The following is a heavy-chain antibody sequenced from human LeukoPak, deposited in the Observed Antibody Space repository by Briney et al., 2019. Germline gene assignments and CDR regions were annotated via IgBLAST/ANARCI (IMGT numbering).Heavy chain of an antibody. V-gene: IGHV4-34*01. D-gene: IGHD5-24*01. CDR1: GGSFSGYY. CDR2: INHSGST. CDR3: ARDRLTKRWLQFSGDF. Sequence: SETLSLTCAVYGGSFSGYYWSWIRQPPGKGLEWIGEINHSGSTNHNPSLKSRVTISVDTSKNQFSLKLSSVTAADTAVYYCARDRLTKRWLQFSGDFWGQGTLVAVSS. J-gene: IGHJ4*02.